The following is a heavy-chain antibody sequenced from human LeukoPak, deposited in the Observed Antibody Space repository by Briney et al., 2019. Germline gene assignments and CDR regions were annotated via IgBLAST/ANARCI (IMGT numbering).Heavy chain of an antibody. CDR2: IKGTTDGGAT. CDR1: GFTFNSYW. CDR3: TTDLLFGGFSF. Sequence: GGSLRLSCAASGFTFNSYWMNWVRQAPGKGLEWVGRIKGTTDGGATEYAAPVQGRFTISRDDSKNTLYLQMNSLKTKDTAVYYCTTDLLFGGFSFWGQGTLVTVSS. V-gene: IGHV3-15*01. D-gene: IGHD5/OR15-5a*01. J-gene: IGHJ4*02.